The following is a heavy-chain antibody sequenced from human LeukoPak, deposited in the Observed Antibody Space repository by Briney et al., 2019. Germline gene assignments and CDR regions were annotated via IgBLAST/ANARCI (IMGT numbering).Heavy chain of an antibody. CDR3: GVTNSCPSLKRRVTMLVHLSKNRYSLKLSSLIAADTRVYYCTRAPNGITTTAFPEGFDI. V-gene: IGHV3-53*05. J-gene: IGHJ3*02. CDR2: IYSSGGTT. Sequence: PGGTLRLSCTVSGFTVSSHYLSWVRQPPGKGLEWVAAIYSSGGTTYNASVQSRVTISSEDAKNHLSLQLNTLIAADTAVYCCGVTNSCPSLKRRVTMLVHLSKNRYSLKLSSLIAADTRVYYCTRAPNGITTTAFPEGFDIWGQGTMVTVSS. CDR1: GFTVSSHY. D-gene: IGHD2/OR15-2a*01.